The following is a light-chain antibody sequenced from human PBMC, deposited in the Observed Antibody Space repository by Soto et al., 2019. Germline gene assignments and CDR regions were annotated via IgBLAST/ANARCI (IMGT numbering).Light chain of an antibody. CDR2: ANI. J-gene: IGLJ1*01. Sequence: VLTPSPSTSGAPGQGVTISCTGSSSNIGAGYDVHWYQQLPGTAPKLLIFANINRPSGVPDRFSGSKSDTSASLAITGLRAEDEADYYCQSYDSSLSGYVFGTGTKVTVL. CDR3: QSYDSSLSGYV. CDR1: SSNIGAGYD. V-gene: IGLV1-40*01.